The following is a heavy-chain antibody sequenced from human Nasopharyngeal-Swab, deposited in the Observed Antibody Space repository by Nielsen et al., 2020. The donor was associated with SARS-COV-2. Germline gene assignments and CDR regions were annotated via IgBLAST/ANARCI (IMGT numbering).Heavy chain of an antibody. D-gene: IGHD2-15*01. J-gene: IGHJ6*02. CDR2: IYYSGST. CDR3: ARRILYDGMDV. Sequence: WIRQPPGKGLEWIGYIYYSGSTYYNPSLKSRVTISVDTSKNQFSLKLSSVTAADTAVYYCARRILYDGMDVWGQGTTVTVSS. V-gene: IGHV4-30-4*01.